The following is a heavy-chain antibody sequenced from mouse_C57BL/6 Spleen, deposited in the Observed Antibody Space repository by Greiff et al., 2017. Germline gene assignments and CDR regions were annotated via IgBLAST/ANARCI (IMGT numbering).Heavy chain of an antibody. Sequence: EVKLVESGPGMVKPSPSLSLTCTVTGYSFTSGYDWHWIRHYPGNKLEWMSYISYSGSTNYNQSLKSRISITHDTAKNHFFLKLNSVTTEETATYCGAREETGTSGFAYWGQGTLVTVSA. CDR3: AREETGTSGFAY. CDR1: GYSFTSGYD. CDR2: ISYSGST. V-gene: IGHV3-1*01. J-gene: IGHJ3*01. D-gene: IGHD4-1*01.